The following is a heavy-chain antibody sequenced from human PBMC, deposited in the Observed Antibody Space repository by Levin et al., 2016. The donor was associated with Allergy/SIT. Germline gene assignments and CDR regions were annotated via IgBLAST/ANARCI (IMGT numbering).Heavy chain of an antibody. CDR1: GFIFSSYT. Sequence: GGSLRLSCAASGFIFSSYTMHWVRQAPGKGLEWVASISSGSSDKYFVDSVTGRFTISRDNAKNSLFLQMNSLRAEDTAVYYCARGRDIPCDYWGQGTLVTVSS. J-gene: IGHJ4*02. D-gene: IGHD5-12*01. V-gene: IGHV3-21*01. CDR2: ISSGSSDK. CDR3: ARGRDIPCDY.